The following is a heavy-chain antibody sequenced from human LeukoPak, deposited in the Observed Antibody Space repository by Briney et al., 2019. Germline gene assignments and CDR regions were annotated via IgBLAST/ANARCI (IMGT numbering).Heavy chain of an antibody. Sequence: GGSLRLSCAASGFTVRSNYMSWVRQAPGKGLEWVSIIYGGGSVFYADSVKGRFTISRDNSKNTLYLQMNSLRAEDTAVYYCAKDRIVVVPAAKLYNWFDPWGQGTLVTVSS. CDR3: AKDRIVVVPAAKLYNWFDP. CDR2: IYGGGSV. V-gene: IGHV3-53*01. J-gene: IGHJ5*02. CDR1: GFTVRSNY. D-gene: IGHD2-2*01.